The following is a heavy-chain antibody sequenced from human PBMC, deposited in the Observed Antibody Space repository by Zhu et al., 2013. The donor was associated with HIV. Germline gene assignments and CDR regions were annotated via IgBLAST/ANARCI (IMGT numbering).Heavy chain of an antibody. D-gene: IGHD2-15*01. CDR3: ASSRGLVVVAVAYYYYYGMDV. V-gene: IGHV1-8*01. J-gene: IGHJ6*02. CDR2: MNPNSGNT. Sequence: QVQLVQSGAEVKKPGASVKVSCKASGYTFTSYDINWVRQATGQGLEWMGWMNPNSGNTGYAQKFQGRVTMTRNTSISTAYMELSSLRSEDTAVYYCASSRGLVVVAVAYYYYYGMDVWGQGTTVTVSS. CDR1: GYTFTSYD.